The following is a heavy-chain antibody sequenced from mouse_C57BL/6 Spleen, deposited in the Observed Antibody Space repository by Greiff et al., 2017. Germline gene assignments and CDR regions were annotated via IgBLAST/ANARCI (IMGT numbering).Heavy chain of an antibody. J-gene: IGHJ3*01. CDR1: GYTFTSYW. Sequence: QVQLQQPGAELVRPGTSVKLSCKASGYTFTSYWMHWVKQRPGQGLEWIGVIDPSDSYTNYNQKFKGKATLTVDTSSSTAYMQLSSLTSEDSAVYYCARGDDYGAWFAYWGLGTLVTVSA. V-gene: IGHV1-59*01. CDR2: IDPSDSYT. CDR3: ARGDDYGAWFAY. D-gene: IGHD2-4*01.